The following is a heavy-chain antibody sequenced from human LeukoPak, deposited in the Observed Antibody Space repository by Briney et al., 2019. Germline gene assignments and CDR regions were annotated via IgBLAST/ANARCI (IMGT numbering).Heavy chain of an antibody. CDR3: ARQVVAVAGTGYFDY. Sequence: SETLSLTCTVSGGSIRSSSYYWGWIRQPPGKGLEWIGSIYYSGSTYYNASLKSRGSISVDTSKNQFSLKLNSVTAADTAVYFCARQVVAVAGTGYFDYWGQGTLVTVSS. D-gene: IGHD6-19*01. CDR2: IYYSGST. CDR1: GGSIRSSSYY. V-gene: IGHV4-39*01. J-gene: IGHJ4*02.